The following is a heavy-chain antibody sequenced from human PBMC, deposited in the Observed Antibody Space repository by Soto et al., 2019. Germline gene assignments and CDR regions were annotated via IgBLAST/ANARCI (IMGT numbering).Heavy chain of an antibody. J-gene: IGHJ4*02. CDR1: GFTFSSYS. CDR2: FRAGGDDGTT. D-gene: IGHD3-10*01. V-gene: IGHV3-23*01. CDR3: AKKVNSGSGSQYFDY. Sequence: EVQLLESGGGLVQRGGSLRLSCVASGFTFSSYSMSWVRQAPGKGLEWVSGFRAGGDDGTTYYAYSVKGRFTISRNNSKTTLFLQMNSLRAEDTAIYYCAKKVNSGSGSQYFDYFGQGTLVTFSS.